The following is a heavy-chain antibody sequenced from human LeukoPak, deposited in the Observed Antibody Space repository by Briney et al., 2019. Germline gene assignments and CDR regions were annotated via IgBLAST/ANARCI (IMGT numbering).Heavy chain of an antibody. CDR2: ISSSSSYI. D-gene: IGHD2-2*01. CDR1: GFTFSSYS. CDR3: ARDFVVVPAATNWFDP. Sequence: GGSLRLSCAASGFTFSSYSMNWVRQAPGKGLEWVSSISSSSSYIYYADSVKGRFTISRDNAKNSLYLQMNSLRAEETAVYYCARDFVVVPAATNWFDPWGQGTLVTVSS. J-gene: IGHJ5*02. V-gene: IGHV3-21*01.